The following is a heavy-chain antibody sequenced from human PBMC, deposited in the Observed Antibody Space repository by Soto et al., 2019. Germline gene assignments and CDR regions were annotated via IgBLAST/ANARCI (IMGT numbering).Heavy chain of an antibody. J-gene: IGHJ4*02. CDR1: GFRFSTHD. CDR3: ARDRCYDGTCYSALDS. V-gene: IGHV3-48*02. D-gene: IGHD2-15*01. Sequence: GGSLRLSCAASGFRFSTHDMDWLRQAPGKGPEWIAHISSTSFTIYYADSVKGRFTISRDNARNSLYLEMNSLRDEDTAVYYCARDRCYDGTCYSALDSWGQGTLVTVSS. CDR2: ISSTSFTI.